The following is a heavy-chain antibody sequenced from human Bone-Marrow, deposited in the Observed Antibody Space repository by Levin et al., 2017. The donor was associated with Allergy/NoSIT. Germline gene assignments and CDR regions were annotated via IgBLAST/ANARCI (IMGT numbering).Heavy chain of an antibody. J-gene: IGHJ4*02. CDR3: ARGARITMIVVVITRFLRY. V-gene: IGHV3-33*01. D-gene: IGHD3-22*01. CDR1: GFTFSSYG. Sequence: LPGGSLRLSCAASGFTFSSYGMHWVRQAPGKGLEWVAVIWYDGSNKYYADSVKGRFTISRDNSKNTLYLQMNSLRAEDTAVYYCARGARITMIVVVITRFLRYWGQGTLVTVSS. CDR2: IWYDGSNK.